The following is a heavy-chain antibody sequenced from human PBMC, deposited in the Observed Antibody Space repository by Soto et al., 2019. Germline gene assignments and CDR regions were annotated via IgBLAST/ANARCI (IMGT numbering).Heavy chain of an antibody. Sequence: GGSLRLSCAASGFTFSCYEMKWVRQAPGKGPEWVSYISSSGSTIYYADSVKGRFTISRDNAKNSLYLQMNSLRAEDTAVYYCARVIAVAGIVRALDYWGQGTLVTVSS. CDR2: ISSSGSTI. D-gene: IGHD6-19*01. CDR1: GFTFSCYE. V-gene: IGHV3-48*03. J-gene: IGHJ4*02. CDR3: ARVIAVAGIVRALDY.